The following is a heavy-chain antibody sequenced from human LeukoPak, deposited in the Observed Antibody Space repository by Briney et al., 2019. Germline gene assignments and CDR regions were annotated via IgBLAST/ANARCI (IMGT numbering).Heavy chain of an antibody. CDR2: IHHSGST. V-gene: IGHV4-4*02. D-gene: IGHD3-22*01. CDR3: ASTSPKYYYESSGYSSLFNN. J-gene: IGHJ4*02. CDR1: GGSISTNNW. Sequence: SETLSLTCAVSGGSISTNNWWTWVRQPPGKGLEWIGEIHHSGSTDYNPSLKSRVTISVDTSKNQFSLKLSSVTAADTALYYCASTSPKYYYESSGYSSLFNNWGQGTLVTVSS.